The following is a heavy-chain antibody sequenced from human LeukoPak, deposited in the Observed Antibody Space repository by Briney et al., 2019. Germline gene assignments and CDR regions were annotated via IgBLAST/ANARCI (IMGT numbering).Heavy chain of an antibody. J-gene: IGHJ4*02. CDR1: GFTFSSYA. D-gene: IGHD1-26*01. V-gene: IGHV3-23*01. Sequence: GGSLRLSCAASGFTFSSYAMSWVRQAPGKGLEWVSAISGSGGSTYYADSVKGRFTISRDNAKNSLYLQMNSLRAEDTAVYYCARAQSGSFPFDYWGQGTLVTVSS. CDR3: ARAQSGSFPFDY. CDR2: ISGSGGST.